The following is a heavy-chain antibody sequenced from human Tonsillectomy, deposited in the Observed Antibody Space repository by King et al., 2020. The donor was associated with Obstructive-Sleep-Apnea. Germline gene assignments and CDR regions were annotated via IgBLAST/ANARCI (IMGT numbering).Heavy chain of an antibody. D-gene: IGHD3-16*01. CDR1: GGSISSYY. V-gene: IGHV4-59*01. CDR3: ASGGGGGEDWFDP. J-gene: IGHJ5*02. Sequence: QLQESGPGLVKPSETLSLTCTVSGGSISSYYWSWMRQPPGKGLEWIGYIYYSGSTNYNPSLKSRVTISVDTSKNQFSLRLSSVTAADTAVYYCASGGGGGEDWFDPWGQGTLVTVSS. CDR2: IYYSGST.